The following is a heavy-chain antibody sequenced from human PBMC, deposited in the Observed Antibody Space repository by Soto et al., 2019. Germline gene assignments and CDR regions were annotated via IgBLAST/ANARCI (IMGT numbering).Heavy chain of an antibody. D-gene: IGHD6-19*01. V-gene: IGHV4-30-4*01. CDR2: IHNSGST. CDR3: ARGLTTEKVDS. CDR1: GASIYNGGYF. J-gene: IGHJ4*02. Sequence: QVQLQESGPGLVRPSQTLSLTCSVSGASIYNGGYFWSWIRQSPGKGLEWIGHIHNSGSTYNNPSLERRVTICAGTSLNGFSLALTSVTAADTAVYYCARGLTTEKVDSWGKGILVPFSS.